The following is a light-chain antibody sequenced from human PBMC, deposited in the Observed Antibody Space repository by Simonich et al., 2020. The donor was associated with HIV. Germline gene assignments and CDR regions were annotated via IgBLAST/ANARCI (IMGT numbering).Light chain of an antibody. J-gene: IGKJ1*01. CDR2: GAS. CDR1: QIVTTN. CDR3: QQYNNWPRT. V-gene: IGKV3-15*01. Sequence: EIVMTQSPATLSVSPGKRATLSCRASQIVTTNLAWYQQKPGQVPRLLIYGASTRATGIPARFSGSGSGTEFTLTISSMQSEDFALYYCQQYNNWPRTFGQGTKVEIK.